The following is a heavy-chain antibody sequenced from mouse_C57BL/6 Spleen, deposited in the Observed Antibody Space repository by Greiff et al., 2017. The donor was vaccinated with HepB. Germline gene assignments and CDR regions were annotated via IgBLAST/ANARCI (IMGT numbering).Heavy chain of an antibody. CDR3: ARSHGPYYFDY. CDR2: IYPGDGDT. J-gene: IGHJ2*01. CDR1: GYAFSSYW. V-gene: IGHV1-80*01. Sequence: VQLQESGAELVKPGASVKISCKASGYAFSSYWMNWVKQRPGKGLEWIGQIYPGDGDTNYNGKFKGKATLTAGKSSSTAYMQLSSLTSEDSAVYFCARSHGPYYFDYWGQGTTLTVSS.